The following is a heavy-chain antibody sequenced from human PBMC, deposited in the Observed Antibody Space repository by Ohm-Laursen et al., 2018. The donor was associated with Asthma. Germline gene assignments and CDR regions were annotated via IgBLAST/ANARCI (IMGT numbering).Heavy chain of an antibody. CDR2: ISYDGSNK. V-gene: IGHV3-30*18. J-gene: IGHJ4*02. CDR1: GFTFSSYG. Sequence: SLRLSCTASGFTFSSYGMHWVRQAPGKGLEWVAVISYDGSNKYYADSVKGRFTISRDNSKNTLYLQMNSLRAEDTAVYYCAKDPRGIAVTGPDYWGQGTLVTVSS. D-gene: IGHD6-19*01. CDR3: AKDPRGIAVTGPDY.